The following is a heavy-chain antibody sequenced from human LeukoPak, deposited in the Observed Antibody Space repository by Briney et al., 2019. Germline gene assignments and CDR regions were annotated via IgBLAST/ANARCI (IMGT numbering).Heavy chain of an antibody. CDR3: ARGQPASYYDMDG. J-gene: IGHJ6*02. CDR1: GFIFSSYG. V-gene: IGHV3-33*01. Sequence: PGRSLILSCAASGFIFSSYGMHWVRQAPGQGLEWVAVIWSDGSSKHYADSVKGRFTISRDNSKNTLYLQMSSLRAEDTALYYCARGQPASYYDMDGWGQGTTVTVSS. CDR2: IWSDGSSK.